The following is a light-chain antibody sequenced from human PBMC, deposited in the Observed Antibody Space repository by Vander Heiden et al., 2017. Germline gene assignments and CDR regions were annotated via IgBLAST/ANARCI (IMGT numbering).Light chain of an antibody. Sequence: SYVLTQPPSVSVAPGKTARITCGGDTIGTKSVHGYQQRPGQAPVLVIYYDSDRPAGIPERFSGSNSGSTATLTSSRVEAGDEADYYCQVWDSSSDHGVFGGGTKLSVL. V-gene: IGLV3-21*04. CDR1: TIGTKS. CDR3: QVWDSSSDHGV. J-gene: IGLJ3*02. CDR2: YDS.